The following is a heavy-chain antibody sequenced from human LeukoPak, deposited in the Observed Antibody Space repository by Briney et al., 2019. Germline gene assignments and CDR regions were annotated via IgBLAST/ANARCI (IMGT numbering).Heavy chain of an antibody. CDR1: GGSFSGYY. D-gene: IGHD2-2*02. CDR3: ARAPGGLGYCSSTSCYTGNYYYYYMDV. V-gene: IGHV4-34*01. Sequence: PSETLSLTCAVYGGSFSGYYWSWIRQPPGKGLEWIGEINHSGSTNYNPSLKNRVTISVDTSKNQFSLKLSSVTAADTAVYYCARAPGGLGYCSSTSCYTGNYYYYYMDVWGKGTTVTVSS. CDR2: INHSGST. J-gene: IGHJ6*03.